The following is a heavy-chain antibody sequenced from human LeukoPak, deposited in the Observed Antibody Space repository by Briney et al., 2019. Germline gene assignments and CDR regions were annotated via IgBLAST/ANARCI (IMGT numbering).Heavy chain of an antibody. CDR2: INPSGGST. CDR3: ARAVPDIVGAALQQGWFDP. V-gene: IGHV1-46*01. J-gene: IGHJ5*02. D-gene: IGHD1-26*01. CDR1: GYTFTSYD. Sequence: ASVKVSCKASGYTFTSYDINWVRQAPGQGLEWMGIINPSGGSTSYAQKFQGRVTMTRDTSTSTVYMEPSSLRSEDTAVYYCARAVPDIVGAALQQGWFDPWGQGTLVTVSS.